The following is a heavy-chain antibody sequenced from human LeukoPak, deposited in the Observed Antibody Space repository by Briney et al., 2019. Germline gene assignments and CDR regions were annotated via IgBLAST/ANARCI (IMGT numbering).Heavy chain of an antibody. CDR2: IYYSGST. CDR1: GSSISSYY. CDR3: ARGISGSYEGNWFDP. D-gene: IGHD1-26*01. Sequence: SETLSLTCTVSGSSISSYYWSWIRQPPGKGLEWIGYIYYSGSTNYNPSLKSRVTISVDTSKNQFSLKLSSVTDADTAVYYCARGISGSYEGNWFDPWGQGTLVTVSS. V-gene: IGHV4-59*12. J-gene: IGHJ5*02.